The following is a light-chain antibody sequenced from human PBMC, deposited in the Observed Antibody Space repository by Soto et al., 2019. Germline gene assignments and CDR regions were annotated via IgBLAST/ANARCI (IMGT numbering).Light chain of an antibody. CDR1: YSNIGSNS. V-gene: IGLV1-44*01. CDR2: SNN. Sequence: QSVLTQPPSSSGTPGRRVTISCSGSYSNIGSNSVNWFRQLPGTAPKLLVYSNNQRPSGVPDRFSGSKSGNSASLAISGLQSEDEADYYCVTWDNNLNGPVFGGGTKLTVL. J-gene: IGLJ2*01. CDR3: VTWDNNLNGPV.